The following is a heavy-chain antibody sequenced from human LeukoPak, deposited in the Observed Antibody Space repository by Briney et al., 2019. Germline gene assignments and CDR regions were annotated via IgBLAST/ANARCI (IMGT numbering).Heavy chain of an antibody. J-gene: IGHJ4*02. CDR3: ARGREYYYDSSVYSDY. Sequence: GGSLRLSCAASGFTFSSYWMSWVRQAPGKGLEWVANVKQDGGEKNYVDSVKGRFTISRDNAKNSMYLQMNSLRAEDTAMYFCARGREYYYDSSVYSDYWGQGTLVTVSS. CDR1: GFTFSSYW. V-gene: IGHV3-7*01. D-gene: IGHD3-22*01. CDR2: VKQDGGEK.